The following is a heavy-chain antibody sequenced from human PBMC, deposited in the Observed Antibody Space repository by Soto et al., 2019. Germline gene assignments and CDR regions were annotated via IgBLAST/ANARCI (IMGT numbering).Heavy chain of an antibody. Sequence: GGSLRLSCAASGFTFSSYAMHWVRQAPGKGLEWVAVISYDGSNKYYADSVKGRFTISRDNSKNTLYLQMNSLRAEDTAVYYCARVRYSSRNFDYWGQGTLVTVSS. J-gene: IGHJ4*02. CDR1: GFTFSSYA. CDR3: ARVRYSSRNFDY. V-gene: IGHV3-30-3*01. D-gene: IGHD6-13*01. CDR2: ISYDGSNK.